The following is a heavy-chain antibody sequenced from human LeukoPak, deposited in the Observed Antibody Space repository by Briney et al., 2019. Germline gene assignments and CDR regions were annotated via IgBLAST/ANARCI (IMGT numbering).Heavy chain of an antibody. CDR1: GDTLTGYY. J-gene: IGHJ3*02. CDR2: LDPNTGAT. CDR3: AGYTVVRGLTLSAFDI. Sequence: EASVKVSCKASGDTLTGYYIHWVRQAPRQGLEWMGCLDPNTGATHYAQKFQGRVTMTRDTSIDTDFLELRSLISDDTALYYCAGYTVVRGLTLSAFDIWGQGTMVTVSS. V-gene: IGHV1-2*02. D-gene: IGHD3-10*01.